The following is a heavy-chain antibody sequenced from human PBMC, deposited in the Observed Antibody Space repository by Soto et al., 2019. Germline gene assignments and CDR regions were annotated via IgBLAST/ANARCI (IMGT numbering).Heavy chain of an antibody. CDR2: INPSGGST. D-gene: IGHD2-15*01. CDR3: ARDDVDCSGGSCYPNYGMDV. Sequence: ASVKVSCKASGYTFTSYYMHWVRQAPGQGLEWMGIINPSGGSTSYAQKFQGRVTMTRDTSTSTVYMELSSLRSEDTAVYYCARDDVDCSGGSCYPNYGMDVWGQGTTVTVSS. V-gene: IGHV1-46*01. J-gene: IGHJ6*02. CDR1: GYTFTSYY.